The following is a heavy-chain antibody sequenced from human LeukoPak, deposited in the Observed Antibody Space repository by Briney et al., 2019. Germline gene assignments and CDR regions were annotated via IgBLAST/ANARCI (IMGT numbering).Heavy chain of an antibody. CDR2: ISSNGGST. V-gene: IGHV3-64D*09. Sequence: GGSLRLSCSASGFTFSWYAMHWVRQAPGKGLEYVSTISSNGGSTYYTDSVKGRFTISRDNSKNTPYLQMSSLRAEDTAVYYCVKGSSGWYEGYFDYWGQGTLVTVSS. J-gene: IGHJ4*02. D-gene: IGHD6-19*01. CDR3: VKGSSGWYEGYFDY. CDR1: GFTFSWYA.